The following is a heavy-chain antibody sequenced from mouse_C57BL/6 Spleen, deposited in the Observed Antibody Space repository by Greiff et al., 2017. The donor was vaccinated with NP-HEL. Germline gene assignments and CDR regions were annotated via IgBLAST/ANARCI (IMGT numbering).Heavy chain of an antibody. Sequence: QVQLQQPGAELVRPGSSVKLSCKASGYTFTSYWMDWVKQRPGQGLEWIGNIYPSDSETHYNQKFKDKATLTVDKSSSTAYMQLSSLTSDDSAVYYCARSPYYYGSSYVDYWGQGTTLTVSS. V-gene: IGHV1-61*01. CDR3: ARSPYYYGSSYVDY. D-gene: IGHD1-1*01. CDR2: IYPSDSET. J-gene: IGHJ2*01. CDR1: GYTFTSYW.